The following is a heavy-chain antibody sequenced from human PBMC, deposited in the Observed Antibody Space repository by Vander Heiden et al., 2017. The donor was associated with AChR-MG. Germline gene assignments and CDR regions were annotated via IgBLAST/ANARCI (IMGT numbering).Heavy chain of an antibody. CDR3: ASALRYFDWFPFDY. J-gene: IGHJ4*02. D-gene: IGHD3-9*01. Sequence: QLQLQESGPGLVKPSETLSLTCTVSGGSISSSSYYWGWIRQPPGKGLEWIGSIYYSGSTYYNPSLKSRVTISVDTSKNQFSLKLSSVTAADTAVYYCASALRYFDWFPFDYWGQGTLVTVSS. CDR1: GGSISSSSYY. CDR2: IYYSGST. V-gene: IGHV4-39*01.